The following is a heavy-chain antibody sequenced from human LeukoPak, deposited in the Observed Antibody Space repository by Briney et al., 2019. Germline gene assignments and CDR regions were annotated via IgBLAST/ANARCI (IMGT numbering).Heavy chain of an antibody. CDR1: GDSFSSYA. CDR3: AKQGAARQDYYMDV. V-gene: IGHV1-69*06. CDR2: IIPIFGTA. Sequence: ASVKVSCKASGDSFSSYAITWVRQAPGQGLEWLGRIIPIFGTANCPQKFQGRVTITADILSSTAYIEMTNLTSDDTAVYFCAKQGAARQDYYMDVWGNGTTVSVS. D-gene: IGHD5-18*01. J-gene: IGHJ6*03.